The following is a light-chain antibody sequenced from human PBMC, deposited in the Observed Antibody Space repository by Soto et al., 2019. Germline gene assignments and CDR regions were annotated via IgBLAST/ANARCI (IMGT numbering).Light chain of an antibody. J-gene: IGLJ2*01. CDR3: QLWDNTGDRVL. Sequence: SYELTQSPSVSVAPGKTARITCGGNNIGTKSVHWYQQKPGQAPFLVIYSDNDRPSGIPARFSGSNSGHTATLTISRVEAGDEADYYCQLWDNTGDRVLFGGGTKVTVL. CDR2: SDN. CDR1: NIGTKS. V-gene: IGLV3-21*04.